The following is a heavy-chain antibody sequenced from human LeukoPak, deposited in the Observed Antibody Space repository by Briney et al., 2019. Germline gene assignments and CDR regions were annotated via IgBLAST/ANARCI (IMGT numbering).Heavy chain of an antibody. CDR2: ISGSGGST. CDR3: ARDVEVCRIGACYWTTFGC. D-gene: IGHD2-21*02. V-gene: IGHV3-23*01. J-gene: IGHJ4*02. CDR1: GFTFSNYA. Sequence: GGSLRLSCAASGFTFSNYAMTWVRQAPGRGLEWVSTISGSGGSTYYADSVKGRFTISRDTASDTVNLQMNSLRAEDTAVYYCARDVEVCRIGACYWTTFGCWGQGTLVTVSS.